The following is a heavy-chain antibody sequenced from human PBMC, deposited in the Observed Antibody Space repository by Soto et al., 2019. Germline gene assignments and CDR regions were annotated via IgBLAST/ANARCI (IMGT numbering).Heavy chain of an antibody. CDR1: GFTFSDYY. J-gene: IGHJ4*02. CDR3: ARGTYRSKTDFDY. Sequence: PGGSLGLSCAASGFTFSDYYMTWIRQAPGSGREWVSYISSSSGTISYANSVKGRFTISRDNAQNSLYLQMTSLRAEDTAVYYCARGTYRSKTDFDYWGQGTLVTVSS. D-gene: IGHD6-13*01. CDR2: ISSSSGTI. V-gene: IGHV3-11*01.